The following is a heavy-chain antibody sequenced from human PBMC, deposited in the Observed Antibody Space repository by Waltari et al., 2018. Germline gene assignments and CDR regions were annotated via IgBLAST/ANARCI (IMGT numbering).Heavy chain of an antibody. V-gene: IGHV3-23*04. CDR3: VKMWGSKGSPG. Sequence: EVRLVESGGILLQPGESLRLSCAASGFIFSTNVLSWVRQAPGKGWGWVSTISAGGGSTYYADSVKGRFSVSRDNSRNTLYLQMSSLRVEDTAIYYCVKMWGSKGSPGWGQGTLVTVSS. D-gene: IGHD1-26*01. J-gene: IGHJ4*02. CDR2: ISAGGGST. CDR1: GFIFSTNV.